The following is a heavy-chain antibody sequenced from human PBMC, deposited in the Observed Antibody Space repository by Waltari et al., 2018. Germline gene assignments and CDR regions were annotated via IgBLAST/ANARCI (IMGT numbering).Heavy chain of an antibody. CDR2: IRSKANGGTT. Sequence: VKVVESGGGVAQPGRSLRLSCKISGFPLADYAMSCFRPAPGRGLEWVGFIRSKANGGTTEYAAPVKGRFTISRDDSNSIAYLQMNSLKTEDSAMYYCTRIGFYYSSSGYTYFDYWGQGALVTVSA. CDR3: TRIGFYYSSSGYTYFDY. V-gene: IGHV3-49*03. J-gene: IGHJ4*02. D-gene: IGHD3-22*01. CDR1: GFPLADYA.